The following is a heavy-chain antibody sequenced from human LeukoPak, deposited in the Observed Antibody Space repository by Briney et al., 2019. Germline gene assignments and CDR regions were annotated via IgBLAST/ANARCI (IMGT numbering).Heavy chain of an antibody. V-gene: IGHV1-2*02. CDR3: AAPIEQLEAEFDY. D-gene: IGHD6-6*01. CDR2: INPNSGGT. Sequence: ASVKVSCKVSGYTLTELSMHWVRQAPGQGLEWMGWINPNSGGTNYAQKFQGRVTMTRDTSISTAYMELSRLRSDDTAVYYCAAPIEQLEAEFDYWGQGTLVTVSS. J-gene: IGHJ4*02. CDR1: GYTLTELS.